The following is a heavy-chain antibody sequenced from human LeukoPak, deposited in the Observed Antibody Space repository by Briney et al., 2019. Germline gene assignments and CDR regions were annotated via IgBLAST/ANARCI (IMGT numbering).Heavy chain of an antibody. V-gene: IGHV4-39*01. D-gene: IGHD1-14*01. CDR2: IYYSGST. Sequence: SETLSLTCTVSGGSISSSSYYWGWIRQPPGKGLEWIGSIYYSGSTYYNPSLKSRVTISVDTSKNQFSLWLSSVTAADTAVYYCARHGNPRSYYYGMDVWGQGTTVTVSS. CDR3: ARHGNPRSYYYGMDV. J-gene: IGHJ6*02. CDR1: GGSISSSSYY.